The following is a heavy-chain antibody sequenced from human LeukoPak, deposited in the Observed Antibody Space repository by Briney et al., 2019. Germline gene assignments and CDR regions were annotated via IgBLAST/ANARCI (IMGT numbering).Heavy chain of an antibody. D-gene: IGHD5-18*01. Sequence: GGSLRLSCTASGPTFEDYGMNWVRHAPGKGLEWVSGIDWDGGSTGYADFVKGRFTVSKDNANKSLYLHMNGLRVEDTAFYYCARDCYGRLDFWGQGTLVTVSS. CDR1: GPTFEDYG. J-gene: IGHJ4*02. CDR3: ARDCYGRLDF. CDR2: IDWDGGST. V-gene: IGHV3-20*04.